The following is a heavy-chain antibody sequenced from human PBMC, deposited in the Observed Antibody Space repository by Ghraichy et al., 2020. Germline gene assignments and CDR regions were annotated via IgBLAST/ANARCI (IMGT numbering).Heavy chain of an antibody. CDR2: ISGSGGST. Sequence: GGSLRLSCAASGFTFSSYAMSWVRQAPGKGLEWVSAISGSGGSTYYADSVKGRFTISRDNSKNTLDLQMNSLRAEDTAVYYCAKGTGDSSSWYYFDYWGQGTLVTVSS. D-gene: IGHD6-13*01. CDR3: AKGTGDSSSWYYFDY. CDR1: GFTFSSYA. J-gene: IGHJ4*02. V-gene: IGHV3-23*01.